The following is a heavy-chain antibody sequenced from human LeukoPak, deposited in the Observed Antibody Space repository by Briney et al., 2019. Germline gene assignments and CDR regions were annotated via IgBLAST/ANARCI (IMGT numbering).Heavy chain of an antibody. CDR1: GFTFSSYA. CDR2: ISGSGGST. Sequence: GGSLRLSCAASGFTFSSYAMSWVRQAPGKGLEWVSAISGSGGSTYYADSVKGRFTISGDNSKNTLYLQMNSLRAEDTAVYYCAKDRYYDSSGYYYRISYYFDYWGQGTLVTVSS. J-gene: IGHJ4*02. CDR3: AKDRYYDSSGYYYRISYYFDY. D-gene: IGHD3-22*01. V-gene: IGHV3-23*01.